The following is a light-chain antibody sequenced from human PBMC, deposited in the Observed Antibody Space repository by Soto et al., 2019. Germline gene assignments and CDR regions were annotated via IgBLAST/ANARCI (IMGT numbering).Light chain of an antibody. J-gene: IGKJ4*01. CDR3: QQRSNWPLT. CDR1: QTFYSR. Sequence: EIVMTQYPATLSVSPGERATLSCRASQTFYSRVSWYQXNPCHPXXXXIXFAXTRASVIPARFSGSGSGTDFTLTISSLEPEDFAVYYCQQRSNWPLTFGGGTKVDIK. CDR2: FAX. V-gene: IGKV3-11*01.